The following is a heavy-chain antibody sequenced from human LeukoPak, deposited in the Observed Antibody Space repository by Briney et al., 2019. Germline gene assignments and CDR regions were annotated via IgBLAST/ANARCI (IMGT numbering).Heavy chain of an antibody. Sequence: GRSLRLSCAASGFTFSSYGMHWVRQAPGKGLEWVAVISYDGSNKYYADSVKGRFTISRDNSKNTLYLQMNSLRVEDTAVYYCARDRSIVVVPAAMEWPDAFDIWGQGTMVTVSS. D-gene: IGHD2-2*01. CDR2: ISYDGSNK. V-gene: IGHV3-30*03. CDR3: ARDRSIVVVPAAMEWPDAFDI. CDR1: GFTFSSYG. J-gene: IGHJ3*02.